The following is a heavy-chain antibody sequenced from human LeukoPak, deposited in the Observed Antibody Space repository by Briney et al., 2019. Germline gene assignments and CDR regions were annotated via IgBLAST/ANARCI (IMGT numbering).Heavy chain of an antibody. CDR3: ARQRGTAARPYYYYYYMDV. Sequence: SETLSLTCTVSGGSISSYYWSWIRQPAGKGLEWIGRIYTSGSTNYNPSLKSRVTMSVDTSKNQFSLKLSSVTAADTAVYYCARQRGTAARPYYYYYYMDVWGKGTTVTVSS. D-gene: IGHD6-6*01. CDR1: GGSISSYY. V-gene: IGHV4-4*07. J-gene: IGHJ6*03. CDR2: IYTSGST.